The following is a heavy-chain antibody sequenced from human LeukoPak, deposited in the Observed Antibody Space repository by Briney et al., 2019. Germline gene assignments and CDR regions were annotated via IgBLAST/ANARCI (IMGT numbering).Heavy chain of an antibody. CDR2: ISGSGGST. CDR3: AKDLSYYGSGSSLGFDY. Sequence: PGGSLRLSCAASGFTFSSYAMSWVRQAPGKGLEWVSAISGSGGSTYYADSVKGRFTISRDNSKNTLYLQMNSLRAEDTAVYYCAKDLSYYGSGSSLGFDYWGQGTLVTVSS. V-gene: IGHV3-23*01. J-gene: IGHJ4*02. D-gene: IGHD3-10*01. CDR1: GFTFSSYA.